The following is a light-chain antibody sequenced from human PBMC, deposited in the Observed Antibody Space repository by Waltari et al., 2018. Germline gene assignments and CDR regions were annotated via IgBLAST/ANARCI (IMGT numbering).Light chain of an antibody. CDR2: RAS. V-gene: IGKV1-NL1*01. J-gene: IGKJ3*01. CDR3: QQGYSYPFT. Sequence: DIQMTQSPSSLSASVGDTVTITCQASHGIGNTLNWYQQKPGKAPKLLIYRASSLHSAIPSRFSGRGSGTDFTLTISSLQPEDFATYYCQQGYSYPFTFGPGTKLNI. CDR1: HGIGNT.